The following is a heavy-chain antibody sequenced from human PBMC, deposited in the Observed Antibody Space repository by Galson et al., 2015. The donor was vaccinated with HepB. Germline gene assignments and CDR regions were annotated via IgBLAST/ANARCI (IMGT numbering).Heavy chain of an antibody. J-gene: IGHJ4*02. Sequence: SLRLSCAASGFTFSSYAMSWVRQAPGKGLEWVSAISGSGGSTYYADSVKGRFTISRDKSKNTLYLQMNSLRAEDTAVYYCAKDWGQLWYGSGSRFDYWGQGTLVTVSS. D-gene: IGHD3-10*01. V-gene: IGHV3-23*01. CDR3: AKDWGQLWYGSGSRFDY. CDR2: ISGSGGST. CDR1: GFTFSSYA.